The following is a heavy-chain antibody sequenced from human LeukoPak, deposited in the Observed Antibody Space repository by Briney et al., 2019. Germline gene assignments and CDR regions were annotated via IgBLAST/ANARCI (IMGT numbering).Heavy chain of an antibody. D-gene: IGHD1-7*01. V-gene: IGHV1-69*13. Sequence: SVKVSCKASGYTFTSYYMHWVRQAPGQGLEWMGGIIPIFGTANYAQKFQGRVTITADESTSTAYMELSSLRSEDTAVYYCARSSKLELRSYFDYWGQGTLVTVSS. CDR3: ARSSKLELRSYFDY. J-gene: IGHJ4*02. CDR2: IIPIFGTA. CDR1: GYTFTSYY.